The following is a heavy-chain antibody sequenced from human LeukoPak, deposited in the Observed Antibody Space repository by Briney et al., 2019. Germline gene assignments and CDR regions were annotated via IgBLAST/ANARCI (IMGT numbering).Heavy chain of an antibody. V-gene: IGHV1-8*02. CDR3: ARGVNNPFDY. Sequence: GASVKVSCKASGYTFTGYYMHWVRQAPGQGLEWMGWMNPNSGNTGYAQKFQGRVTMTRNTSISTAYMELSSLRSEDTAVYYCARGVNNPFDYWGQGTLVTVSS. J-gene: IGHJ4*02. D-gene: IGHD1/OR15-1a*01. CDR2: MNPNSGNT. CDR1: GYTFTGYY.